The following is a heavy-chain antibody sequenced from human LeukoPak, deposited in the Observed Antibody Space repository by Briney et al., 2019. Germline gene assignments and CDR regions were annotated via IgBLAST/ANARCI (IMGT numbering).Heavy chain of an antibody. J-gene: IGHJ4*02. CDR1: GYTFTSYY. V-gene: IGHV1-46*01. CDR2: INPSGGST. CDR3: ARELSSGWYVLARSGYYFDY. Sequence: GASVKVSCKASGYTFTSYYMHWVRRAPGQGLEWMGIINPSGGSTSYAQKFQGRVTMTRDTSTSTVYMELSSLRSEDTAVYYCARELSSGWYVLARSGYYFDYWGQGTLVTVSS. D-gene: IGHD6-19*01.